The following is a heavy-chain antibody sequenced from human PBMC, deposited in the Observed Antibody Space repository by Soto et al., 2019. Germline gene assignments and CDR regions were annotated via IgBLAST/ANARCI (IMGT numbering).Heavy chain of an antibody. CDR2: IYYSGST. D-gene: IGHD2-21*02. CDR1: GGSISSGDYY. CDR3: ARDLSVCGGDCYSGSYYYYGMDV. J-gene: IGHJ6*02. V-gene: IGHV4-30-4*01. Sequence: QVQLQESGPGLVKPSQTLSLTCTVSGGSISSGDYYWSWIRQPPGKGLEWIGYIYYSGSTYYNPSLKSRVTISVDTSKNQFSLKLSSVTATDTAVYYCARDLSVCGGDCYSGSYYYYGMDVWGQGTTVTVSS.